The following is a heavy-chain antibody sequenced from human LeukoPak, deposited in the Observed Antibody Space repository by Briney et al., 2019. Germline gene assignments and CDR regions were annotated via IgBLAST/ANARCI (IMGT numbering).Heavy chain of an antibody. Sequence: SETLSLTCTLSSGSITSSSYYWVWIRQPPGMGLEWIGSKFYSGGTYYNPSLKSRVTLSVDASKNQFSLKLSSVTAADTAIYYCARGRNTMVRGAIGAETRYYYSYYMDVWGRGATVTVSS. CDR2: KFYSGGT. V-gene: IGHV4-39*07. D-gene: IGHD3-10*01. CDR3: ARGRNTMVRGAIGAETRYYYSYYMDV. J-gene: IGHJ6*03. CDR1: SGSITSSSYY.